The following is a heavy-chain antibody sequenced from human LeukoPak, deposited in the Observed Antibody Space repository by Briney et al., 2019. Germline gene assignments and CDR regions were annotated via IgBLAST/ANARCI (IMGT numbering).Heavy chain of an antibody. D-gene: IGHD3-22*01. CDR2: INPNSGGT. V-gene: IGHV1-2*02. CDR3: ARNNYYDSSGYYLRVNYYYYAMDV. Sequence: ASVKVSCKASGYTFTGYYIHWVRQAPGQGLEWMGWINPNSGGTNYAQKLQGRVTMTTDTSTSTAYMELRSLRSDDTAVYYCARNNYYDSSGYYLRVNYYYYAMDVWGQGTTVTVSS. CDR1: GYTFTGYY. J-gene: IGHJ6*02.